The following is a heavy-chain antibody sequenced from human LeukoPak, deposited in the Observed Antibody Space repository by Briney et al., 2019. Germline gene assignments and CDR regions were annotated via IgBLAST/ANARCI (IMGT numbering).Heavy chain of an antibody. Sequence: VGSLKMAYEASGFTFSNYWMHWVRQAPGKGLVWLSRINSAGSSTIYADCVKGRFPISRDNAKNTLYLQMNSLRAEDTAVYYCARGPTTFGVVNDAFDIWGQGTMVIISS. CDR2: INSAGSST. CDR3: ARGPTTFGVVNDAFDI. D-gene: IGHD3-3*01. J-gene: IGHJ3*02. CDR1: GFTFSNYW. V-gene: IGHV3-74*01.